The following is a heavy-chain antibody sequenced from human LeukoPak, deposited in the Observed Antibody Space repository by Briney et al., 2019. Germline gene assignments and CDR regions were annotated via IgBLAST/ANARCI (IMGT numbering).Heavy chain of an antibody. CDR1: GFTFSSYG. D-gene: IGHD3-22*01. CDR3: AKDGGRYYYDSIDY. Sequence: PGRSLRLSCAASGFTFSSYGMHWVRQAPGKGLEWVAVIWYDGSNKYYADSVKGRFTISRDNSKNTLYLQMNSLRAEDTAVYYRAKDGGRYYYDSIDYWGQGTLVTVSS. J-gene: IGHJ4*02. V-gene: IGHV3-33*06. CDR2: IWYDGSNK.